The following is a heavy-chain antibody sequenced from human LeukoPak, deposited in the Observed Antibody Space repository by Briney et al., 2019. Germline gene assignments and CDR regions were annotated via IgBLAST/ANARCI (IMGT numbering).Heavy chain of an antibody. CDR1: GFIFSDFW. V-gene: IGHV3-7*03. D-gene: IGHD3-16*01. CDR2: IKQDGSEK. Sequence: PGGSLRLSCVASGFIFSDFWMSWVRQAPGKGLEWVANIKQDGSEKYYVDSVKGRFTISRDNAKNSLYLQMSNLRAEDTAVYFCARGGGLDVWGQGATVTVSS. J-gene: IGHJ6*02. CDR3: ARGGGLDV.